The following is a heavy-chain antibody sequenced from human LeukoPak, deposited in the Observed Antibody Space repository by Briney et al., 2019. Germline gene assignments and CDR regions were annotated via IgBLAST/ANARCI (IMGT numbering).Heavy chain of an antibody. V-gene: IGHV4-34*01. CDR3: ASADYDMAFDI. J-gene: IGHJ3*02. Sequence: SETLSLTCAVYGGSFSGYYWSWIRQPPGKGLEWIGEINHSGSTNYNPSLKSRVTTSVDTSKNQFSLKLSSVTAADTAVYYCASADYDMAFDIWGQGTMVTVSS. CDR2: INHSGST. D-gene: IGHD3-9*01. CDR1: GGSFSGYY.